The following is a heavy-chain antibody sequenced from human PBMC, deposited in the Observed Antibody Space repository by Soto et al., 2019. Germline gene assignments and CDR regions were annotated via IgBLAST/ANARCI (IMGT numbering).Heavy chain of an antibody. CDR3: ARDGLRGSNYYGMDV. J-gene: IGHJ6*02. CDR2: INPNSGGT. Sequence: QVQLVQSGAEVKKPGASVKVSCKASGYTFTGYYMHWVRQAPGQGLEWMGWINPNSGGTNYAQKFQGRVTMTMDTSISTAYMELSRLRSDDTAVYYCARDGLRGSNYYGMDVWGQGTTVTVSS. CDR1: GYTFTGYY. D-gene: IGHD3-16*01. V-gene: IGHV1-2*02.